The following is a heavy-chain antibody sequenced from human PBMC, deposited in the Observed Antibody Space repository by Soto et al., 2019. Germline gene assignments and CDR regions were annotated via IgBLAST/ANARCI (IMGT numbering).Heavy chain of an antibody. V-gene: IGHV3-53*01. Sequence: GGSLRLSCTASGLTVSNAYMAWVRQAPGMGLEWVSVIYDNGTTYYADSVKGRFTISRDTSTNTLSLQMDSLRAEDTAVYYCVRPLPSGRNYGLDVWGQGTTVTVS. CDR2: IYDNGTT. J-gene: IGHJ6*02. CDR1: GLTVSNAY. CDR3: VRPLPSGRNYGLDV. D-gene: IGHD3-10*01.